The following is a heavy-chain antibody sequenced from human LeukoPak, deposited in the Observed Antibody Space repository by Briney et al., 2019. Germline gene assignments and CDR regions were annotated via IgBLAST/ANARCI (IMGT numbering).Heavy chain of an antibody. Sequence: GGSLRLSCAASGFTFSSYAMSWVRQAPGKGLEWVSSISSSSSYIYYADSVKGRFTISRDNAKNSLYLQMNSLRAEDTAVYYCAKRWQLDGWGQGTLVTVSS. V-gene: IGHV3-21*01. CDR1: GFTFSSYA. CDR2: ISSSSSYI. D-gene: IGHD2-15*01. CDR3: AKRWQLDG. J-gene: IGHJ4*02.